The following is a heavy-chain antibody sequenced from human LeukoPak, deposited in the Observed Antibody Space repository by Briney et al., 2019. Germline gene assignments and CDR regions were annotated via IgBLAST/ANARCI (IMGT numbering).Heavy chain of an antibody. Sequence: PSETLSLTCTVSGGSISSNTYYWGWIRQPPGRGLEWIGNIYYSGSTSYNPSFKSRVTISVDTSKNQFSLKLSSVTAADTAVYYCARSAWTNFYFDYWGQGTLVTVSS. J-gene: IGHJ4*02. D-gene: IGHD3/OR15-3a*01. CDR2: IYYSGST. CDR1: GGSISSNTYY. CDR3: ARSAWTNFYFDY. V-gene: IGHV4-39*07.